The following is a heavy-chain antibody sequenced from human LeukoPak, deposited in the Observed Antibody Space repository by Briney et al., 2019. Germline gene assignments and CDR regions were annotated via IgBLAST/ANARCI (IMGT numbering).Heavy chain of an antibody. Sequence: TGESLKISCKGSGYTFSTSWIGWVRQMSGKGLEWMGIIYPGDSDTRYSPSFQGQVIISADKSISTAYLQWSSLRASDTAMYYCARGGRSSYGMDVWGQGTTVTVSS. J-gene: IGHJ6*02. CDR3: ARGGRSSYGMDV. CDR1: GYTFSTSW. V-gene: IGHV5-51*01. CDR2: IYPGDSDT. D-gene: IGHD1-26*01.